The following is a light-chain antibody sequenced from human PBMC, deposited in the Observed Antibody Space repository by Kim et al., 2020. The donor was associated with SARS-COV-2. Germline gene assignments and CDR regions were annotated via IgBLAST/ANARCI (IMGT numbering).Light chain of an antibody. J-gene: IGLJ2*01. CDR3: QAWDSSTVV. CDR2: QDS. V-gene: IGLV3-1*01. Sequence: SYELTQPPSVSVSPGQTASITCSGDKLGDKYACWYQQTPGQSPVLVIYQDSKRPSGIPERFSGSNSGNTATLTISGTHAMDEADYYCQAWDSSTVVFGGG. CDR1: KLGDKY.